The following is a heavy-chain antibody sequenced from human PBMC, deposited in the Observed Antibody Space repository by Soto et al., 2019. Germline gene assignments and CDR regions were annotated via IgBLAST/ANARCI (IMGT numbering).Heavy chain of an antibody. CDR2: LYSGGST. J-gene: IGHJ4*02. CDR1: GFTVSSCY. Sequence: GGSLRLSCAASGFTVSSCYMSWVRQAPGKGLEWVSVLYSGGSTYYADSVKGRFTISRDNSKNTLLLQMNSLRAEDTAVYYCAAQGDYNFWSGRGYWGQGTLVTVSS. D-gene: IGHD3-3*01. V-gene: IGHV3-66*01. CDR3: AAQGDYNFWSGRGY.